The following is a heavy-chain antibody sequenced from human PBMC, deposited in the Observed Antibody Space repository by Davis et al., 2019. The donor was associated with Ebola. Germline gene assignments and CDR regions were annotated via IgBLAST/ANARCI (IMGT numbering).Heavy chain of an antibody. J-gene: IGHJ6*02. CDR2: INSDGSST. CDR3: ARVRWGYSGYDYYYGMDV. V-gene: IGHV3-74*01. CDR1: GFTFSSYW. D-gene: IGHD5-12*01. Sequence: GESLKISCAASGFTFSSYWMHWVRQAPGKGLVWVSRINSDGSSTSYADSVKGRFTISRDNAKNTLYLEMNSLRAEDTAVYYCARVRWGYSGYDYYYGMDVWGQGTTVTVSS.